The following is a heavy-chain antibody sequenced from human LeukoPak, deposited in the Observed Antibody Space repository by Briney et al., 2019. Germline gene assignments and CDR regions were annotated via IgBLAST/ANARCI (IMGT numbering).Heavy chain of an antibody. Sequence: PGGSLRLSCAASGFTFSKYVLGWVRQAPGKGLQWVSAISGSGGSTYYADSVKGRFTISRDNSGNTLYLQMNSLRAEDTAIYYCKMGHGSPPLGQWGQGTLVTVSS. D-gene: IGHD5-24*01. CDR2: ISGSGGST. J-gene: IGHJ4*02. V-gene: IGHV3-23*01. CDR3: KMGHGSPPLGQ. CDR1: GFTFSKYV.